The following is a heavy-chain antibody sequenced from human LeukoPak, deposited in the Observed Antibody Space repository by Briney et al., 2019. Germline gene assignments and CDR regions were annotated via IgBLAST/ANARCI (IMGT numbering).Heavy chain of an antibody. Sequence: GGSLRLSCAASDFVVSDSYMTWVRQAPGKGLEWVSLILKGGSTYYAASVKGRFTISRDNSKNTLYLQMNSLRDEDTAVYYCARGFSGHGLFDYWGQGTLVTVSS. J-gene: IGHJ4*02. CDR1: DFVVSDSY. CDR2: ILKGGST. V-gene: IGHV3-53*01. CDR3: ARGFSGHGLFDY. D-gene: IGHD5-12*01.